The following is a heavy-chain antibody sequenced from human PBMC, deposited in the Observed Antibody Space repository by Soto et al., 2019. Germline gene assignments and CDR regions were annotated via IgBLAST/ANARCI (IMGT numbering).Heavy chain of an antibody. J-gene: IGHJ4*02. CDR1: GFTFSSYG. V-gene: IGHV3-33*01. Sequence: GGSLRLSCAASGFTFSSYGMHWVRQAPGKGLEWVAVIWYDGSNKYYADSVKGRFTISRDNSKNTLYLQMNSLRAEDTAVYYCARDQPGYSYGYGLGYWGQGTLVTVS. CDR2: IWYDGSNK. D-gene: IGHD5-18*01. CDR3: ARDQPGYSYGYGLGY.